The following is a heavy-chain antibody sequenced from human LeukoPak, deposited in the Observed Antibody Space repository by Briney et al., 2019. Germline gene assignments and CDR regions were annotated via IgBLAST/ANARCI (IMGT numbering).Heavy chain of an antibody. CDR1: GFTFSSYA. D-gene: IGHD4-17*01. V-gene: IGHV3-23*01. CDR3: AKGDYGDCY. Sequence: GGSLRLSCAASGFTFSSYAVAWVRQAPGKGLEWASSITSSNRTYYADSVKGRFTISRDNSKNTLYMEMTSLRAEDTAVYYCAKGDYGDCYWGQGTLVTGSP. CDR2: ITSSNRT. J-gene: IGHJ4*02.